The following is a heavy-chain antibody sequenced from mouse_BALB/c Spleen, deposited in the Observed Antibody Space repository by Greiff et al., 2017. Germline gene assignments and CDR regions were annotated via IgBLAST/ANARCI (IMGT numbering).Heavy chain of an antibody. V-gene: IGHV14-3*02. CDR1: GFNIKDTY. J-gene: IGHJ2*01. D-gene: IGHD2-4*01. Sequence: EVQRVESGAELVKPGASVKLSCTASGFNIKDTYMYWVKQRPEQGLEWIGRIDPANGNTKYDPKFQGKATITADTSSNTAYLQLSSLTSEDTAVYYCARSYDYDGFDYWGQGTTLTVSS. CDR2: IDPANGNT. CDR3: ARSYDYDGFDY.